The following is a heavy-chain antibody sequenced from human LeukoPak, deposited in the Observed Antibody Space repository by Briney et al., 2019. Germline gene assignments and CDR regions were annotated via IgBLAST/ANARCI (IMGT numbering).Heavy chain of an antibody. Sequence: PGESLKISCKGSGYSFTNYWIGWVRQMPGKGLEWMGIIYPGDSDTRYSPSFQGQVTISADKSISTAYLQWSSLKASDTAMYYCAGTPLGYCSGGSCYVAFDIWGQGTLVTVSS. CDR3: AGTPLGYCSGGSCYVAFDI. CDR1: GYSFTNYW. J-gene: IGHJ3*02. CDR2: IYPGDSDT. D-gene: IGHD2-15*01. V-gene: IGHV5-51*03.